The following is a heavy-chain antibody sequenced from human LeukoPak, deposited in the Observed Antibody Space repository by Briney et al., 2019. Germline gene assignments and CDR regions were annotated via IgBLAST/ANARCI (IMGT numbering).Heavy chain of an antibody. Sequence: GGSLRLSCAASGFTFSSYSMNWVRQAPGKGLEWVSSISSSSSYIYYADSVKGRFTISRDNAKNSPYLQMNSLRAEDTAVYYCARDRIQLWLDAFDIWGQGTMVTVSS. CDR2: ISSSSSYI. D-gene: IGHD5-18*01. CDR3: ARDRIQLWLDAFDI. J-gene: IGHJ3*02. CDR1: GFTFSSYS. V-gene: IGHV3-21*01.